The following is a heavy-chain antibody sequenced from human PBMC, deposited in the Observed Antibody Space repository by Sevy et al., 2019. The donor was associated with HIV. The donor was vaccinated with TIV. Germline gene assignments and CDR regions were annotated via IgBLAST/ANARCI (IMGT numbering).Heavy chain of an antibody. V-gene: IGHV3-23*01. D-gene: IGHD4-17*01. Sequence: GGSLTLSCAASGFTFSSYAMSWVRQAPGKGLEWVSAISGSGGSTYYADSVKGRFTISRDNSKNTLYLQMNSLRAEDTAVYYCAKDGLYGDYGYYYGMDVWGQGTTVTVSS. CDR1: GFTFSSYA. J-gene: IGHJ6*02. CDR3: AKDGLYGDYGYYYGMDV. CDR2: ISGSGGST.